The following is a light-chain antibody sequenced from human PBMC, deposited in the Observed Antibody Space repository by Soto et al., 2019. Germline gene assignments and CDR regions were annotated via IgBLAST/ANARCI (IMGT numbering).Light chain of an antibody. CDR3: AAWDDSLNGWV. J-gene: IGLJ3*02. CDR1: SSNIGARYD. CDR2: GNS. V-gene: IGLV1-40*01. Sequence: QSVLTQPPSVSGAPGQRVTISCTGSSSNIGARYDVHWYQQLPGTAPKLVIYGNSDRPSGVPDRFSGSKSGTSASLAISGLQSEDEADYYCAAWDDSLNGWVFGGGTKLTVL.